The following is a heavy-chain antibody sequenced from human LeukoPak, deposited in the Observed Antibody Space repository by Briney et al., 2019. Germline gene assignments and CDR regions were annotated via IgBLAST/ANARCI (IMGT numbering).Heavy chain of an antibody. J-gene: IGHJ4*02. CDR2: IYYSGST. CDR1: GGSIRSYY. CDR3: ARDRRYYFDY. D-gene: IGHD3-16*01. Sequence: SETLSLTCTVSGGSIRSYYWSWIRQPPGKGLEWIGYIYYSGSTNYNPSLKSRVTISVDTSKNQFSLKLSSVTAADTAVYYCARDRRYYFDYWGQGTLVTVSS. V-gene: IGHV4-59*01.